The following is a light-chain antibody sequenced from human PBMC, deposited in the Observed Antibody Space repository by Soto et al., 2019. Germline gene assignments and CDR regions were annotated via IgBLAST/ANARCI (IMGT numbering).Light chain of an antibody. CDR2: EAS. CDR1: QTVSSS. J-gene: IGKJ1*01. V-gene: IGKV3-11*01. Sequence: EIVLTQSPATLSLSPGERATLSCRASQTVSSSLAWYQQKPGQAPRLLIYEASNRATGIPARFSGSGSGADFTLTISDVEPEDFAVYYCHQRQSWPRTFGQGTKVDIK. CDR3: HQRQSWPRT.